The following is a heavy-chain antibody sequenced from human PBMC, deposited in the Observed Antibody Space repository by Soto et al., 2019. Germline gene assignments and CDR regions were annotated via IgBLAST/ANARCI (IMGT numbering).Heavy chain of an antibody. Sequence: SETLCLTCTVSGGSISSGDYYWSWIRQPPGKGLEWIGYIYYSGSTYYNPSLKSRVTISVDTSKNQFSLKLSSVTAADTAVYYCARCPCSGGSCYVGAEYFQHWGQGTLVTVSS. CDR2: IYYSGST. CDR3: ARCPCSGGSCYVGAEYFQH. V-gene: IGHV4-30-4*01. CDR1: GGSISSGDYY. D-gene: IGHD2-15*01. J-gene: IGHJ1*01.